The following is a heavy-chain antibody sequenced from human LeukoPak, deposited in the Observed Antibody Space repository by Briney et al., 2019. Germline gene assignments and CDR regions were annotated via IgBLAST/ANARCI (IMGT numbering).Heavy chain of an antibody. CDR3: AARRYNWNGSDY. J-gene: IGHJ4*02. CDR1: GFTFTSSA. CDR2: IVVGSGNT. D-gene: IGHD1-1*01. Sequence: SVKVSCKASGFTFTSSAVQWVRQARGQRLEWIGWIVVGSGNTNYAQKFQERVTITRDMSTSTAYMELSSLSSEDTAVYYCAARRYNWNGSDYWGQGTLVTVSS. V-gene: IGHV1-58*01.